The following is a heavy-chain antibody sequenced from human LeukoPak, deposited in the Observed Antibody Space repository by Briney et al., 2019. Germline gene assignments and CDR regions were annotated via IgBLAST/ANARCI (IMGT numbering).Heavy chain of an antibody. D-gene: IGHD3-9*01. CDR2: IYRGDSDP. CDR3: ARRARDILTAYTSDTALDI. V-gene: IGHV5-51*01. J-gene: IGHJ3*02. CDR1: GYTFTTYW. Sequence: GESLKISCQVSGYTFTTYWIDWVRQMPGKGLDWMGIIYRGDSDPRYSPSFQGQVIISADKSINTAYLQWSSLKASDTAMYYCARRARDILTAYTSDTALDIWGQGTMVTVSS.